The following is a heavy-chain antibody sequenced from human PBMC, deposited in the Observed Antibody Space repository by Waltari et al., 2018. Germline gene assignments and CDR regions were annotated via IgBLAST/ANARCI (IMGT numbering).Heavy chain of an antibody. CDR1: GFTFGSYW. CDR2: IKQDGSEK. Sequence: EVQLVESGGGLVQPGGSLRLSCAASGFTFGSYWLSWVRPAPGKGLEWVANIKQDGSEKYYVDSVKGRFTISRDNAKNSLYLQMNSLRAEDTAVYYCARVFAEKYYGMDVWGQGTTVTDSS. V-gene: IGHV3-7*03. CDR3: ARVFAEKYYGMDV. J-gene: IGHJ6*02.